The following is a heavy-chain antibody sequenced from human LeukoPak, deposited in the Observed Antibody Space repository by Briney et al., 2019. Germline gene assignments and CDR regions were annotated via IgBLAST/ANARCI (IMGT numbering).Heavy chain of an antibody. J-gene: IGHJ5*02. D-gene: IGHD1-7*01. Sequence: ASVKVSCKVSGDTLTELSMRWVRQAPGKGLGWVGGFDPEDGETIYAQKFQGRVTLTEDTSTDTAYMELSSLRYEDTAVYYSATRARGELTWFDPWGQGTLVTVSS. CDR2: FDPEDGET. V-gene: IGHV1-24*01. CDR1: GDTLTELS. CDR3: ATRARGELTWFDP.